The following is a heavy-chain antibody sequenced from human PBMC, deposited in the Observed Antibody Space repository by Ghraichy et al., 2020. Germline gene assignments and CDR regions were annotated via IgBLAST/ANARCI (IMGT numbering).Heavy chain of an antibody. Sequence: ASVKVSCKASGYTFTNYYMHWVRQAPGQGLEWMGIINPSNGGTSYAQKFQGRVTLTRDTSTSTVYMEVSSLKSEDTAVYYCAPARRGGGMDVWGQGTTVTVSS. CDR2: INPSNGGT. CDR1: GYTFTNYY. D-gene: IGHD6-6*01. V-gene: IGHV1-46*03. CDR3: APARRGGGMDV. J-gene: IGHJ6*02.